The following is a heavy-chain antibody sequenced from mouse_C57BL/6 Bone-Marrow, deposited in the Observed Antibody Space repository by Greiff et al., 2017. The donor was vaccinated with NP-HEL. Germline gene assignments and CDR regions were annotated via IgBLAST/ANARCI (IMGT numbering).Heavy chain of an antibody. V-gene: IGHV1-82*01. Sequence: QVQLQQSGPELVKPGASVKISCKASGYAFSSSWMNWVKQRPGKGLEWIGRIYPGDGDTNYNGKFKGKATLTADKSSSTAYMQLSSLTSEDSAVYFCARSGDGYYKYYFDYWGQGTTLTVSS. D-gene: IGHD2-3*01. CDR3: ARSGDGYYKYYFDY. CDR1: GYAFSSSW. J-gene: IGHJ2*01. CDR2: IYPGDGDT.